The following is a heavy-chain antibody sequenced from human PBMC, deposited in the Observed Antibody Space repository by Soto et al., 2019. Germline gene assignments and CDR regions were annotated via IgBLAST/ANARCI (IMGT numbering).Heavy chain of an antibody. CDR2: ISAYNGNT. Sequence: QVQLVQSGAEVKKPGASVKVSCKASGYTFTSHGISWVRQAPGQGLEWMGWISAYNGNTNYAQKLQGRVTMTTDTSTSTAYMELRSLRSDDTAVYYCARAIVVVPAAIVGWFDPWGQGTLVTVSS. CDR3: ARAIVVVPAAIVGWFDP. J-gene: IGHJ5*02. D-gene: IGHD2-2*01. V-gene: IGHV1-18*01. CDR1: GYTFTSHG.